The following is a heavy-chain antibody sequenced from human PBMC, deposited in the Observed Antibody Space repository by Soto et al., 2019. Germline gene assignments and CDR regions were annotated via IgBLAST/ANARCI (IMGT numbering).Heavy chain of an antibody. J-gene: IGHJ4*02. V-gene: IGHV4-34*01. CDR3: ARAYPPYYFDY. CDR1: GGSFSGYY. Sequence: ATLSLTCAVSGGSFSGYYWSWIRQPPGKGLEWIGEINHSGSTNYNPSLKSRVTISVDTSKNQFSLKLSSVTAADTAVYYCARAYPPYYFDYWGQGTLVTVSS. CDR2: INHSGST. D-gene: IGHD2-21*01.